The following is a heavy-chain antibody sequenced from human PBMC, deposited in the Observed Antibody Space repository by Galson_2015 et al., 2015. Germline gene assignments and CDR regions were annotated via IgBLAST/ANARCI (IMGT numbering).Heavy chain of an antibody. V-gene: IGHV6-1*01. CDR2: AYYRSKYYN. CDR3: ARELGYYFDY. Sequence: CAISGDSVSSNSAAWNWIRLSPSRGLEWLGRAYYRSKYYNDYAVSVKSRIIINPDTSKNQFSLQLNSVTPEDTAVYYCARELGYYFDYWGQGALVTVSS. J-gene: IGHJ4*02. D-gene: IGHD7-27*01. CDR1: GDSVSSNSAA.